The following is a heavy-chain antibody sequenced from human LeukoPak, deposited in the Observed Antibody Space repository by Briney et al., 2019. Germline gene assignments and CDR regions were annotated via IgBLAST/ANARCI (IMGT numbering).Heavy chain of an antibody. V-gene: IGHV3-30*02. D-gene: IGHD6-19*01. CDR3: AREREQWHAFDI. Sequence: GGSLRLSCAASGFTFISYGMHWVRQAPGKGLEWVAFIRYDGSNKYYADSVKGRFTISRDNSKNTLYLQMNSLRAEDTAVYFCAREREQWHAFDIWGQGTMVTVSS. J-gene: IGHJ3*02. CDR1: GFTFISYG. CDR2: IRYDGSNK.